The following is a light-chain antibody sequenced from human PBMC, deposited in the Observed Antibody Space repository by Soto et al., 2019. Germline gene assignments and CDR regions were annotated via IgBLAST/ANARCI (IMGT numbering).Light chain of an antibody. J-gene: IGKJ3*01. V-gene: IGKV1-39*01. CDR2: AAS. CDR1: EYIITY. Sequence: DIPMTQSPSSLSASVGDRVTLTCRASEYIITYLNWYQQKPGKAPKLLIYAASNLESGAPSRFSGSGSGTEFTLTITSLHPEDFAVYYCQQSYTTPFTFGPGTRVDI. CDR3: QQSYTTPFT.